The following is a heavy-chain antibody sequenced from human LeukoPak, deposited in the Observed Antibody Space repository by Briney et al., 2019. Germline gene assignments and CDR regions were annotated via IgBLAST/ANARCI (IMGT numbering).Heavy chain of an antibody. V-gene: IGHV4-59*01. D-gene: IGHD6-13*01. CDR3: ARDLGSSSWYGWYFDL. Sequence: SETLSLTCTVSGGSISSYYWSWIRQPPGKGLEWIGYIYYSGSTNYNPSLKSRVTISVDTSKNQFSLKLSSVTAADTAVYYCARDLGSSSWYGWYFDLWGRGTLVTVSS. CDR2: IYYSGST. CDR1: GGSISSYY. J-gene: IGHJ2*01.